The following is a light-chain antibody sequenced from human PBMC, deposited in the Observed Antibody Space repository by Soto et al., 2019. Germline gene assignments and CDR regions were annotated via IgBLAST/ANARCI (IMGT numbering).Light chain of an antibody. CDR2: AAS. V-gene: IGKV1-39*01. CDR1: QSISSY. CDR3: QQSYSTPPT. J-gene: IGKJ1*01. Sequence: DIQMTQSPSSLSASVGDRSAITCEASQSISSYLNWYQQKPGKAPKLLIYAASSLQSGVPSRFSGSGSGTDFTLTISSLQPEDFATYYCQQSYSTPPTFGQGTKVDIK.